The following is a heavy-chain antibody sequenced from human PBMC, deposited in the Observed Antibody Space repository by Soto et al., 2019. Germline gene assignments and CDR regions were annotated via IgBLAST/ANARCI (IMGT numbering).Heavy chain of an antibody. Sequence: QVQLVQSGAEVKKPGSSVKVSCKASGGTFSSYAISWVRQAPGQGLEWMGGIIPIFGTANYAQKFQGRVTITADESTSTAYMELSSMRSEDTAVYYCAREGAGGRILWHANYFDYWGQGTLVTVSS. CDR3: AREGAGGRILWHANYFDY. J-gene: IGHJ4*02. CDR1: GGTFSSYA. D-gene: IGHD2-21*01. CDR2: IIPIFGTA. V-gene: IGHV1-69*12.